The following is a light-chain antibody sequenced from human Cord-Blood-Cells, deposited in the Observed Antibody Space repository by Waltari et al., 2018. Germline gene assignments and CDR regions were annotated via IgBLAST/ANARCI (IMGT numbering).Light chain of an antibody. Sequence: QSVLTQPPSVSGAPGQRVTISCTGSSSNIGAGYDVHWYQQLPGTAPKLLIYGNSNRPTGLRDRCSGSKSGTSASLAISGLQAADEPDYYCQSYASSLSGSVFGGGTKLTGL. CDR1: SSNIGAGYD. V-gene: IGLV1-40*01. CDR3: QSYASSLSGSV. J-gene: IGLJ3*02. CDR2: GNS.